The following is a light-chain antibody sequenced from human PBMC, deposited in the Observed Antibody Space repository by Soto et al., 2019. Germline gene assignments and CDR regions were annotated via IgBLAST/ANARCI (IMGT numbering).Light chain of an antibody. CDR1: SSDVGGYNY. V-gene: IGLV2-11*01. Sequence: QSALTQPRSVSGSPGQSVTLSCTGTSSDVGGYNYVSWYQQHPGKAHKLMIDDVNKRPSGGPDRFSGSRSGNTAPLTISGLQAEDEADYYCCSYAGSYTWVFGGGTKLTVL. J-gene: IGLJ3*02. CDR3: CSYAGSYTWV. CDR2: DVN.